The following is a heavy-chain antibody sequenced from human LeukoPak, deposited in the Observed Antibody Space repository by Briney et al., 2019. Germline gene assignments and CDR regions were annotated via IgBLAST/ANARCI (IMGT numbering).Heavy chain of an antibody. CDR2: INHSGST. J-gene: IGHJ4*02. Sequence: PSETLSLTCAVYGGSFSGYYWSWIRQPPGKGLEWIGEINHSGSTNYNPSLKSRVTMSVDTSKNQFSLKLSSVTAADTAVYYCARSPRRPHFYSSGSYYYYFDYWGQGTLVTVSS. CDR3: ARSPRRPHFYSSGSYYYYFDY. CDR1: GGSFSGYY. V-gene: IGHV4-34*01. D-gene: IGHD3-10*01.